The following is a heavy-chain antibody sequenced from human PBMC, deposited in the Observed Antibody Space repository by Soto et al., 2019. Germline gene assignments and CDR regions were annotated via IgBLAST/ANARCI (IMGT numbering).Heavy chain of an antibody. CDR1: GFTFGDYA. V-gene: IGHV3-49*03. D-gene: IGHD5-18*01. Sequence: GGSLRLSCTASGFTFGDYAMSWFRQAPGSGLEWVGFIRSKAYGGTTEYAASVKGRFTISRDDSKSIAYLQMNSLKTEDTAVYYCTTVVDTAMALDAFDIWGQGTMVTVSS. CDR3: TTVVDTAMALDAFDI. J-gene: IGHJ3*02. CDR2: IRSKAYGGTT.